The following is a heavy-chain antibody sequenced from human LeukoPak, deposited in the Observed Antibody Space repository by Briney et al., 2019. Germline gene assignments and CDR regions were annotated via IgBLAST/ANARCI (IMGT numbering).Heavy chain of an antibody. D-gene: IGHD6-19*01. Sequence: PGGSLRLSCAASGFTFSSYEMNWVRQAPGKGLEWVSHIGSSGSTTYYAASVKGRFTISRDNAKNSLYLQMNSLRVEDTAVYYCASQKGRIAVAVDYWGQGTLVTVSS. CDR2: IGSSGSTT. CDR3: ASQKGRIAVAVDY. V-gene: IGHV3-48*03. J-gene: IGHJ4*02. CDR1: GFTFSSYE.